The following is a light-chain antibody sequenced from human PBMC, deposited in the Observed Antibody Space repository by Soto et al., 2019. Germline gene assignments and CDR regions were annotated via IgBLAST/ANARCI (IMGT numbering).Light chain of an antibody. V-gene: IGKV3-20*01. CDR3: QQYGGSPRVS. J-gene: IGKJ4*01. Sequence: EIVLTQSPGALSLSPGERATLSCRASQNVRDNYLAWYQQKPGQAPRLLIYGASTRATGIPDRFSGSGSGTDFTLTISRLEPEDFAVYYCQQYGGSPRVSFGGGTKVEIK. CDR1: QNVRDNY. CDR2: GAS.